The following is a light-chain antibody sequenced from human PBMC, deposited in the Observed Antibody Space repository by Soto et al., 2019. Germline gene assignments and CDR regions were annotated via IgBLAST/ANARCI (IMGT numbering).Light chain of an antibody. J-gene: IGKJ1*01. V-gene: IGKV1-8*01. CDR3: QQNYSYPLT. CDR1: QGSSSY. CDR2: AAS. Sequence: AIRMTQSPSSFSASTGDRVTITCRASQGSSSYLAWYQQKPGKAPKLLIYAASTMQSGVPSRFSGSGSGTDLNIIIICLQSEDFETNYCQQNYSYPLTFGQGTKVEIK.